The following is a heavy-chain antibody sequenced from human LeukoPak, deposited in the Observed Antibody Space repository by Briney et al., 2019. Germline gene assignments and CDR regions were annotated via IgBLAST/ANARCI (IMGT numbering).Heavy chain of an antibody. D-gene: IGHD3-10*01. V-gene: IGHV4-61*02. J-gene: IGHJ4*02. Sequence: SETLSLTCTVSGGSISSGSYYWSWIRQTAGKGLEWIGRIYTSGSTNYNPSLKSRVTISVDTSKNQFSLKLSSVTAADTAVYYCASSFYGSGSPPDYWGQGTLVTVSS. CDR3: ASSFYGSGSPPDY. CDR2: IYTSGST. CDR1: GGSISSGSYY.